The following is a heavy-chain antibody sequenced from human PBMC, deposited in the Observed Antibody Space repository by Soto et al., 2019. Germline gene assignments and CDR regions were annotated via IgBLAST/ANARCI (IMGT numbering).Heavy chain of an antibody. CDR3: AREVHHYYGMDV. Sequence: QVQLQESGPGLVKPSQTLSLTCTVSGGSISSGGYYWSWIRQHPRKGLEWIGYIYYSGSTYYNPSLKSRVTISVDTSKNQFSLKLSSETAADTAVYYCAREVHHYYGMDVWGQGTTVTVSS. CDR1: GGSISSGGYY. D-gene: IGHD3-10*01. CDR2: IYYSGST. J-gene: IGHJ6*02. V-gene: IGHV4-31*03.